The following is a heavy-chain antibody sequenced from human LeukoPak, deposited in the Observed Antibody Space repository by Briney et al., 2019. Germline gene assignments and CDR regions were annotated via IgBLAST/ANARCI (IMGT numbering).Heavy chain of an antibody. CDR3: ARDMPLYGNPGIAVAGPYYFDY. CDR1: GGTFSSYA. J-gene: IGHJ4*02. CDR2: IIPIFGTA. D-gene: IGHD6-19*01. Sequence: SVKVSCKASGGTFSSYAISWVRQAPGQGLEWMGRIIPIFGTANYAQKFQGRVTITTDESTSTAYMELSSLRSEDTAVYYCARDMPLYGNPGIAVAGPYYFDYWGQGTLVTVPS. V-gene: IGHV1-69*05.